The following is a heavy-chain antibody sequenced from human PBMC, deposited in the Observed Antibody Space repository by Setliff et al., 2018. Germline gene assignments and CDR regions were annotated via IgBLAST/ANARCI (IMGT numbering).Heavy chain of an antibody. Sequence: GGSLRLSCAASGFTFDDYAMHWVRQAPGKGLEWVSGISWNSGSIDYVDSVKGRFTISRDNAKNSLYLQMNSLRTEDTAVYYCAKGGHVDYCGQGTLVTVSS. CDR1: GFTFDDYA. CDR3: AKGGHVDY. V-gene: IGHV3-9*01. CDR2: ISWNSGSI. J-gene: IGHJ4*02.